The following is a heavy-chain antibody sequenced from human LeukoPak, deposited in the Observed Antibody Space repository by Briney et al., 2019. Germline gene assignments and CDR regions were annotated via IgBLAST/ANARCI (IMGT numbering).Heavy chain of an antibody. D-gene: IGHD3-10*01. V-gene: IGHV3-7*01. J-gene: IGHJ4*02. CDR1: GFTFSSYW. CDR3: SRVRGVIIEVDYFDY. CDR2: IKQDGNEK. Sequence: TGGSLRLSCAASGFTFSSYWMSWVRQAPGKGLEWVANIKQDGNEKYYVDSVKGRFTISRDNAQNSLYLQMNSLRAEDTAVYYCSRVRGVIIEVDYFDYWGQGTLVTVSS.